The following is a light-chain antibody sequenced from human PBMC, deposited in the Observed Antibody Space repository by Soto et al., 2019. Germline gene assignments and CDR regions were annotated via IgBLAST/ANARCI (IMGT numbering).Light chain of an antibody. Sequence: EIVLTQSPGTLSLSPGERATLSCRASQSIGSSYLAWYQQKPGQAPRLLIYGASSRASDFPNRFSGSGSGTDFTLTISRLESEDFAVYYCQHYGSSLSITFGQGTRLEIK. CDR3: QHYGSSLSIT. CDR1: QSIGSSY. J-gene: IGKJ5*01. CDR2: GAS. V-gene: IGKV3-20*01.